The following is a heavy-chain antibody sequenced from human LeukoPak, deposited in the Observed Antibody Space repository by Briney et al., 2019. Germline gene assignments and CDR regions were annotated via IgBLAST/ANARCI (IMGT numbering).Heavy chain of an antibody. D-gene: IGHD3-16*02. J-gene: IGHJ4*02. Sequence: ASVKVSCKASGYTFTGYYMHWVRQAPGQGLEWMGWINPNSGGTNYAQKFQGRVTMTRDTSISTAYMELSRLRSDDTAVYYCARVMVAYDYVWGSYPEGGYYFDYWGQGTLVTVSS. CDR2: INPNSGGT. V-gene: IGHV1-2*02. CDR1: GYTFTGYY. CDR3: ARVMVAYDYVWGSYPEGGYYFDY.